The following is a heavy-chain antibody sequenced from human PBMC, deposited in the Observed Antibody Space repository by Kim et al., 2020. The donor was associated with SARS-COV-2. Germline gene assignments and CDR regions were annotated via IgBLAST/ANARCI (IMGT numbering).Heavy chain of an antibody. CDR2: INHSGST. Sequence: SETLSLTCAVYGGSFSGYYWSWIRQPPGKGLEWIGEINHSGSTNYNPSLKSRVTISVDTSKNQFSLKLSSVTAADTAVYYCARDDPGGYYDSSGYYLDYWGQGTLVTVSS. CDR1: GGSFSGYY. D-gene: IGHD3-22*01. CDR3: ARDDPGGYYDSSGYYLDY. J-gene: IGHJ4*02. V-gene: IGHV4-34*01.